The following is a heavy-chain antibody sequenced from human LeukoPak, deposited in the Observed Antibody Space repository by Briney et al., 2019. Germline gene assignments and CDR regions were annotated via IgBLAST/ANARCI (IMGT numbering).Heavy chain of an antibody. CDR2: INHSGST. CDR3: ARRGPQYFSPINWFDP. J-gene: IGHJ5*02. Sequence: SETLSLTCAVYGGSFSGYYWSWIRQPPGKGLEWIGEINHSGSTNYNPSLKSRVSISVDTSKNQFSLKLSSVTAADTAVYYCARRGPQYFSPINWFDPWGQGTLVTVSS. CDR1: GGSFSGYY. D-gene: IGHD3-9*01. V-gene: IGHV4-34*01.